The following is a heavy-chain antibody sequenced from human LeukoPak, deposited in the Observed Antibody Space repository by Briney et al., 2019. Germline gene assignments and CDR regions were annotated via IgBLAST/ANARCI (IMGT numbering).Heavy chain of an antibody. V-gene: IGHV4-59*01. D-gene: IGHD3-22*01. J-gene: IGHJ4*02. Sequence: SETLSLTCSVSGGSIISYYWSWIRQPPGKGLEWIGYIYYTGSTNSNPSLKSRVTISVDTSKNQFSLRLTSVTAADTAVYYCAREYYYDYSGPDFDYWGQGTLVTVSS. CDR2: IYYTGST. CDR3: AREYYYDYSGPDFDY. CDR1: GGSIISYY.